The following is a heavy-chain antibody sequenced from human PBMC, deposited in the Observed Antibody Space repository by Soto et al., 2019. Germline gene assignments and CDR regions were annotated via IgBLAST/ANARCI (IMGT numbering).Heavy chain of an antibody. CDR2: IIPIFGTA. V-gene: IGHV1-69*06. CDR3: ARYPPGSQKVGYYGMDV. CDR1: GGTFSSYA. D-gene: IGHD1-26*01. Sequence: GASVKVSCKASGGTFSSYAISWVRQAPGQGLEWMGGIIPIFGTANYAQKFQGRVTITADKSTSTAYMELSSLRSEDTAVYYCARYPPGSQKVGYYGMDVWGQGPTVTVSS. J-gene: IGHJ6*02.